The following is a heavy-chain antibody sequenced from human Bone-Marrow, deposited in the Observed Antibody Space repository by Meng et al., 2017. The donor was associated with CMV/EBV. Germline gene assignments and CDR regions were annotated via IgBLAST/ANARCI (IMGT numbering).Heavy chain of an antibody. D-gene: IGHD2-2*01. J-gene: IGHJ5*02. Sequence: GESLKISCAASGFTFSSYAVHWVRQAPGKGLEWVSVIYSGGSTYYADSVKGRFTISRDNSKNTLYLQMNSLRAEDTAVYYCARDYDQLLSWGQGTLVTVSS. CDR2: IYSGGST. V-gene: IGHV3-53*01. CDR1: GFTFSSYA. CDR3: ARDYDQLLS.